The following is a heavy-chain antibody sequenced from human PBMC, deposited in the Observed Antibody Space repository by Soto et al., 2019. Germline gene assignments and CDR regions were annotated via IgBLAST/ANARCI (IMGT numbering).Heavy chain of an antibody. CDR1: GFTFSSYA. Sequence: EVQLLESGGGLVQPGGSLRLSCAASGFTFSSYAMSWVRQAPGKGLEWVSGISDSGGSTYYADSVKGRFTISRANSKNTPYLQMNSLRAEDTDVYYCANGCGGTCYSRIHYWGQGNLVNVSS. J-gene: IGHJ4*02. V-gene: IGHV3-23*01. CDR3: ANGCGGTCYSRIHY. D-gene: IGHD2-15*01. CDR2: ISDSGGST.